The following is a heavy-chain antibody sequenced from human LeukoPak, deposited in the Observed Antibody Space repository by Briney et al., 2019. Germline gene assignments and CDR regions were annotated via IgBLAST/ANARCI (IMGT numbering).Heavy chain of an antibody. CDR1: GDSVSSTNVG. CDR2: TYYRSQFYN. Sequence: SQTLSLTCAISGDSVSSTNVGWNWIRQSPSIGLEWLGRTYYRSQFYNDYADSVKGRITITPDTSKNQFSLQLSSLTPDDTAVYYCARGTAFDIWGQGTMVTVSS. V-gene: IGHV6-1*01. D-gene: IGHD1-14*01. J-gene: IGHJ3*02. CDR3: ARGTAFDI.